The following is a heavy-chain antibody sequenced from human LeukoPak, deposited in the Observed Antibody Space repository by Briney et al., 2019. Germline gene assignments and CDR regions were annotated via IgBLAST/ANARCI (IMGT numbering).Heavy chain of an antibody. D-gene: IGHD3-10*01. CDR1: GFTFSSYS. J-gene: IGHJ4*02. Sequence: GGSLRLSCAASGFTFSSYSMNWVRQAPGKGLEWVSSISSSSSYIYYADSVKGRFTISRDNAKNSLYLQMNSLRAEDTAVYYCARAGSGYGSGSYDYWGQGTLVTVSS. V-gene: IGHV3-21*01. CDR3: ARAGSGYGSGSYDY. CDR2: ISSSSSYI.